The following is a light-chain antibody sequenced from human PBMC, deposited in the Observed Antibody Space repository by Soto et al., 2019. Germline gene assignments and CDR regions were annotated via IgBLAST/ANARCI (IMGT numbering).Light chain of an antibody. CDR1: QSVSSY. V-gene: IGKV3-11*01. CDR2: DAS. CDR3: QQRSNGPPIT. J-gene: IGKJ5*01. Sequence: EIVLTQSPATLSLYQGERATLSCRASQSVSSYLAWYQQRPGQAPRLLIYDASNRATGIPARFSGSGSGTDFTLTISSLEPEDFAVYYCQQRSNGPPITFCQGTRLEIK.